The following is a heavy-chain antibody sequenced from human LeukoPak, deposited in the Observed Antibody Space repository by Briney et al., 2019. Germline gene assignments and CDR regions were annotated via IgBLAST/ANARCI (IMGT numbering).Heavy chain of an antibody. CDR2: IYYSGST. CDR1: GGSISSGGYY. J-gene: IGHJ4*02. CDR3: ARVNEHDYPDLPFDY. Sequence: PSQTLSLTCTVSGGSISSGGYYWSWIRQHPGKGLEWIGYIYYSGSTYHNPSLKSRVTISVDTSKNQFSLKLSSVTAADTAVCYCARVNEHDYPDLPFDYWGQGTLVTVSS. V-gene: IGHV4-31*03. D-gene: IGHD4-11*01.